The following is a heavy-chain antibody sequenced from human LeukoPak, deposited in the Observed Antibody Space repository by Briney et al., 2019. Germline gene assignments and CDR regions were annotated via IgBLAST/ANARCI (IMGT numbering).Heavy chain of an antibody. CDR1: GFTFRSNY. V-gene: IGHV3-53*01. D-gene: IGHD4-23*01. J-gene: IGHJ4*02. CDR3: ARDLHGGGDS. Sequence: GGSLRLSCAASGFTFRSNYMNWVRQAPGKGLEGVSVIYGGDDTYYAASVKGRFTISRDNSRNTLYLQMNSLGAEDTAVYYCARDLHGGGDSWGQGTLVTVSS. CDR2: IYGGDDT.